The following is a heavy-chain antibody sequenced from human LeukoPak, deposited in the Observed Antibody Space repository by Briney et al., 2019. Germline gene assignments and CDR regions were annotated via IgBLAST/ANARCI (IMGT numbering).Heavy chain of an antibody. J-gene: IGHJ3*02. CDR2: ISSSSSTI. CDR3: AKERTDAFDI. Sequence: GGSLRLSCAASGFTFSTYSMNWVRQAPGKGLEWVSYISSSSSTIYYADSVKGRFTISRDNSKNTLYLQMNSLRAEDTAVYYCAKERTDAFDIWGQGTMVTVSS. CDR1: GFTFSTYS. V-gene: IGHV3-48*01.